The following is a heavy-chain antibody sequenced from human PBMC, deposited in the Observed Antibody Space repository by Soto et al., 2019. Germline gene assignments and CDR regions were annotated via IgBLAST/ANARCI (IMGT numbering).Heavy chain of an antibody. V-gene: IGHV4-34*01. CDR1: GGSFSGYY. J-gene: IGHJ3*02. Sequence: QVQIQQWGAGLLKPSETLSLTCAVYGGSFSGYYWSWIRQPPGKGLEWIGEINHSGSTNYNPSLKSRVTISVDTSKNQFALKLSAVTAADTAVYYCASFVCSSTSGHDAFDIWGQGTMVTVSS. CDR2: INHSGST. CDR3: ASFVCSSTSGHDAFDI. D-gene: IGHD2-2*01.